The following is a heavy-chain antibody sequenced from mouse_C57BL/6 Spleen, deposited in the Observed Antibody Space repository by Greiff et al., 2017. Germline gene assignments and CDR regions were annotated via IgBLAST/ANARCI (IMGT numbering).Heavy chain of an antibody. CDR3: APTVVAHYYAMDY. CDR1: GYTFTSYW. CDR2: LDTSASYT. V-gene: IGHV1-50*01. Sequence: VQLQQPGAELVKPGASVTLSCKASGYTFTSYWMQWVKQRPGQGLAWIGELDTSASYTNYHQKFQGKATLTVDTSSSTAYMQLSSLTSEDSAVYYCAPTVVAHYYAMDYWGQGTSVTVSS. D-gene: IGHD1-1*01. J-gene: IGHJ4*01.